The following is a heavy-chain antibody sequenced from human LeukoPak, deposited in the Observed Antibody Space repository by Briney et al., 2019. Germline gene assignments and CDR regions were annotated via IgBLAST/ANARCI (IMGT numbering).Heavy chain of an antibody. CDR3: AREGYYYGSGRPMPFDP. CDR1: GFTFSRYW. V-gene: IGHV3-74*01. Sequence: RSLRLSCAASGFTFSRYWMHWVRQAPGKGLVWVSRINIDGSSTSYADSVKGRFTISRDNAKNTLYLQMNTLGAEDTAAYYCAREGYYYGSGRPMPFDPWGQGTLVTVSS. J-gene: IGHJ5*02. CDR2: INIDGSST. D-gene: IGHD3-10*01.